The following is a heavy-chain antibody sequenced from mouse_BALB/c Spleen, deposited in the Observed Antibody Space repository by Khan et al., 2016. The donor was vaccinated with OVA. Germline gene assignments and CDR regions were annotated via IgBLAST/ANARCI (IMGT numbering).Heavy chain of an antibody. CDR3: ARSGYDYFAY. CDR2: IYPGDGET. Sequence: QVQLQQSGAELVRPGSSVKISCKASGYAFSNYWMNWVKQRPGQGLEWIGQIYPGDGETSYNGKFRGKATLTADKSSSTAYMQPRSLTSEDSAVYFCARSGYDYFAYWGQGTLVTVSA. J-gene: IGHJ3*01. V-gene: IGHV1-80*01. D-gene: IGHD2-14*01. CDR1: GYAFSNYW.